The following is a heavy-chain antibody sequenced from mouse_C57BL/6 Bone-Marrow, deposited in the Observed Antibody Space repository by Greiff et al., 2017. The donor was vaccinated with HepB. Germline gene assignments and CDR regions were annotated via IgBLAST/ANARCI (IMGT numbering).Heavy chain of an antibody. J-gene: IGHJ2*01. Sequence: EVKLVESGGDLVKPGGSLKLSCAASGFTFSSYGMSWVRQTPDKRLEWVATISSGGSYTYYPDSVKGRFTISRDNAKNTLYLQMSSLKSEDTAMYYCARQVVLVSHYFDYWGQGTTLTVSS. CDR2: ISSGGSYT. V-gene: IGHV5-6*01. D-gene: IGHD1-1*01. CDR1: GFTFSSYG. CDR3: ARQVVLVSHYFDY.